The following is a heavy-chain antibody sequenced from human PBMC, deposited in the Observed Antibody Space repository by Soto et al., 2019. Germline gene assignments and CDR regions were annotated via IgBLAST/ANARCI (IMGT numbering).Heavy chain of an antibody. V-gene: IGHV1-2*02. CDR3: ASEATITRPPGNGMDV. Sequence: EASVKVSCKASGYTFTGYYMHWVRQAPGQGREWMGWINPNSGGTNYAQKFQGRVTMTRDTSISTAYMELSRLRSDDTAVYYCASEATITRPPGNGMDVWGQGTTVTVSS. CDR2: INPNSGGT. D-gene: IGHD1-1*01. J-gene: IGHJ6*02. CDR1: GYTFTGYY.